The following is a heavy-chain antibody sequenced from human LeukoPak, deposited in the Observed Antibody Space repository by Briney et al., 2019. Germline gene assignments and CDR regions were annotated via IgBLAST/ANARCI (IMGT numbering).Heavy chain of an antibody. CDR2: SSASSSDV. V-gene: IGHV3-48*01. CDR1: GLAFSSSA. J-gene: IGHJ3*02. Sequence: GGSLRLSCAASGLAFSSSAMNWVRQTPGKGLEWLSYSSASSSDVYYADSVKGRFTISRDNAKSSLYLEMNSLTAEDTAIYFCARGRDHAFDIWGQGTRVTVSS. CDR3: ARGRDHAFDI.